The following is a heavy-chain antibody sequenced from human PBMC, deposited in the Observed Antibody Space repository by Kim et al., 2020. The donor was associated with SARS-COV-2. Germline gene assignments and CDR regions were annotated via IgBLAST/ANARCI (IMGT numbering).Heavy chain of an antibody. J-gene: IGHJ4*02. V-gene: IGHV4-39*01. Sequence: KSRVTISVDTSKNQFALKLSSVTAADTAVYYCATGPTSVGARVHDRYFDYWGQGTLVTVSS. D-gene: IGHD1-26*01. CDR3: ATGPTSVGARVHDRYFDY.